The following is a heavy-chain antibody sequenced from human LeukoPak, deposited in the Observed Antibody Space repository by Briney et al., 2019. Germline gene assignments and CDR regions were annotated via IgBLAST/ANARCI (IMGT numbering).Heavy chain of an antibody. CDR1: GGSISSSSYY. Sequence: SETLSLTCTVSGGSISSSSYYWGWIRQPPGKGLEWIGSINYSGSTYYNPSLQSRVTISVDTSKNQVSLKLNSVTAADTAVYYCTRLMYYDYVWGSYPLGPFDYWGQGTLVTVSS. D-gene: IGHD3-16*01. J-gene: IGHJ4*02. V-gene: IGHV4-39*01. CDR3: TRLMYYDYVWGSYPLGPFDY. CDR2: INYSGST.